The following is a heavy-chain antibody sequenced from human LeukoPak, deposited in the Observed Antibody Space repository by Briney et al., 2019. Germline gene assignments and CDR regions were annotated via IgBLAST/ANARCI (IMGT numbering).Heavy chain of an antibody. J-gene: IGHJ4*02. CDR2: ISSSSSYI. Sequence: GGSLRLSCAASGFTFSSYSMSWVRQAPGEGLEWVSSISSSSSYIYYADSVKGRFTISRDNAKNSLYLQMNSLRAEDTAVYYCARLAFPHRAPTDYWGQGTLVTVSS. V-gene: IGHV3-21*01. CDR3: ARLAFPHRAPTDY. CDR1: GFTFSSYS.